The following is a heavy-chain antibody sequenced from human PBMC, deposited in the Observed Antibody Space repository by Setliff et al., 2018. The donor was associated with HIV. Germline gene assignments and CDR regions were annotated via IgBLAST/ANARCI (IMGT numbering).Heavy chain of an antibody. V-gene: IGHV4-39*01. D-gene: IGHD2-21*02. Sequence: PSETLSLTCTVSGGSISSGGYYWSWIRQHPGKGLEWIGYIHYSGSTYFNPSLKSRSTISVDMSKNQFSLRLSSVTAADPAMYYCARHYGAVKSVVTVVAKYFPHWGQGTLVTVSS. CDR3: ARHYGAVKSVVTVVAKYFPH. CDR2: IHYSGST. J-gene: IGHJ1*01. CDR1: GGSISSGGYY.